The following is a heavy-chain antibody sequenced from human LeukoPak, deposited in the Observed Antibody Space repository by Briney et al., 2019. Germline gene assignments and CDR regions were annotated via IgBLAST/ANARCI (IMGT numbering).Heavy chain of an antibody. J-gene: IGHJ4*02. CDR1: GYAFTSCG. CDR2: ISAYNGNT. Sequence: GASGKVSFTSSGYAFTSCGISWGRQAPGQGLERVGWISAYNGNTNYAQKLQGRVTITTDTSTSTAYMELRSMRSDDTAVYYCAKYNNWNDDQDDYWAREPWSPSPQ. D-gene: IGHD1-20*01. V-gene: IGHV1-18*01. CDR3: AKYNNWNDDQDDY.